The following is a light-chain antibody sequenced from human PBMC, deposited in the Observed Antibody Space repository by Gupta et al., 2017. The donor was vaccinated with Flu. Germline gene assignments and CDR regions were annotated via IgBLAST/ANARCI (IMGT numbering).Light chain of an antibody. CDR2: TDN. V-gene: IGLV3-25*02. J-gene: IGLJ3*02. CDR1: ALPKQY. CDR3: QSADNSGAWV. Sequence: SYELTQPPSVSVTPGQTARITCSGDALPKQYAYWYQQRPGQAPALVIHTDNKRPSGIPERFSGSISGTIVTLTISGVQAEDEADYYCQSADNSGAWVFGGGTKLTVL.